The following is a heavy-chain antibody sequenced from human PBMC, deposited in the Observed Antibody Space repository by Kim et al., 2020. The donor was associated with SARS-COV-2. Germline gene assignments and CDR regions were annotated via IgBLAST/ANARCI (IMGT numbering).Heavy chain of an antibody. J-gene: IGHJ6*02. V-gene: IGHV3-30*04. CDR3: ARSTIVPAAMPALPLLGGMDV. D-gene: IGHD2-2*01. CDR2: ISYDGSNK. CDR1: GFTFSSYA. Sequence: GGSLRLSCAASGFTFSSYAMHWVRQAPGKGLEWVAVISYDGSNKYYADSVKGRFTISRDNSKNTLYLQMNSLRAEDTAVYYCARSTIVPAAMPALPLLGGMDVWGQGTTVTVSS.